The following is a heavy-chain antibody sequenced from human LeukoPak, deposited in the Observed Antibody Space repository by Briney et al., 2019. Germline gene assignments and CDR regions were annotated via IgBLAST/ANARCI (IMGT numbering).Heavy chain of an antibody. CDR1: GFTFSSYA. J-gene: IGHJ4*02. CDR3: AKSLRFLEWLLYDFDY. CDR2: ISGSGGST. Sequence: GGSLRLSCAASGFTFSSYAMSWVRQAPGKGLEWVSAISGSGGSTYYADSVKGRFTISRDNSKNTLYLQMNSLRAEDTAVYYCAKSLRFLEWLLYDFDYWGQGTLVTVSS. D-gene: IGHD3-3*01. V-gene: IGHV3-23*01.